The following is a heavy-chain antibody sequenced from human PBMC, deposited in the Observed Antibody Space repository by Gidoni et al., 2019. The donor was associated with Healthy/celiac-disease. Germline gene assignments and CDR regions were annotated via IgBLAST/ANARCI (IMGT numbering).Heavy chain of an antibody. Sequence: EVQLVESGGGLVQPGGSLRLSCAASGFPFSSYDMHWVRQATGKGLEWVSAIGTAGDTYYPGSVKGRFTISRENAKNSLYLQMNSLRAGDTAVYYCARAAYSGSYWGYYYYYGMDVWGQGTTVTVSS. D-gene: IGHD1-26*01. CDR3: ARAAYSGSYWGYYYYYGMDV. V-gene: IGHV3-13*01. CDR1: GFPFSSYD. CDR2: IGTAGDT. J-gene: IGHJ6*02.